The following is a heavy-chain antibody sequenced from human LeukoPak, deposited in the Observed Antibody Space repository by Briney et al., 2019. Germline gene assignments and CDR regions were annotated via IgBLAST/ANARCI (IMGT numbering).Heavy chain of an antibody. CDR3: AGGNAMDV. J-gene: IGHJ6*04. Sequence: GGSLRLSCAVSGFPFSNSWMYWVRQAPGKGLEGVANIKKDGSGISYVESVKGRFIISRDNSRNSLYLQMNSLKVEDTAVYFCAGGNAMDVWGKGTAVTVYS. V-gene: IGHV3-7*03. CDR2: IKKDGSGI. CDR1: GFPFSNSW.